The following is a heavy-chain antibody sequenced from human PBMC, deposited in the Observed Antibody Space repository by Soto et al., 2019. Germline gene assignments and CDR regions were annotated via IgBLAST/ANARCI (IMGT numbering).Heavy chain of an antibody. V-gene: IGHV3-48*01. D-gene: IGHD4-17*01. J-gene: IGHJ4*02. CDR1: GFTFSSYS. CDR3: ARDYGDYVPRNDY. Sequence: EVQLVESGGGLIQPGGSLRLSCAASGFTFSSYSMNWVRQAPGKGLEWISYISSSDINIYYADSVKGRFTISRDIAKKSLYLQMNSLRAEDTAVYYCARDYGDYVPRNDYWGQGTLVTVSS. CDR2: ISSSDINI.